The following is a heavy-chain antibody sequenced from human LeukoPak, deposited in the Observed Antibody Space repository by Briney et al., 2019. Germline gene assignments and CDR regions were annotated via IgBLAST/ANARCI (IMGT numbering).Heavy chain of an antibody. CDR2: CHYTGST. CDR1: GCPISSRRYY. D-gene: IGHD6-25*01. CDR3: ANSGGITAGGECFDY. J-gene: IGHJ4*02. Sequence: TLSLTYLVCGCPISSRRYYWVWLRQPPGKALEGIASCHYTGSTYYSPSLKRRVNISVDRSMNQLSLNLNSVTGAVTAVYSCANSGGITAGGECFDYWGQGTLVTVSS. V-gene: IGHV4-39*01.